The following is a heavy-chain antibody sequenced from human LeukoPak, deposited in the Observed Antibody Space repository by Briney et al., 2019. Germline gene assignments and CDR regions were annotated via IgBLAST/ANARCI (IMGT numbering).Heavy chain of an antibody. Sequence: GGSLRLSCAASGFTFSSYAMSWVRQAPGKGLEWVSAISGSGGSTYYPASVKGRFTTSKDNSKHTLYLQMNSLRAEDTAVYYCAKEGPDIVVVVAAQNFDYWGQGTQVSVCS. CDR1: GFTFSSYA. CDR2: ISGSGGST. J-gene: IGHJ4*02. CDR3: AKEGPDIVVVVAAQNFDY. V-gene: IGHV3-23*01. D-gene: IGHD2-15*01.